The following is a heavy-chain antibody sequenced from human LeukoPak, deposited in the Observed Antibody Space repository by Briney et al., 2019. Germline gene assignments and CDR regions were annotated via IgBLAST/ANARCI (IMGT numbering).Heavy chain of an antibody. CDR3: SREQYTSGGRGWFGMDV. CDR1: GGSLSTYY. D-gene: IGHD6-19*01. CDR2: IHQSGST. J-gene: IGHJ6*02. V-gene: IGHV4-59*12. Sequence: PSETLSLTCTVSGGSLSTYYWTWIRQPPGTGLEWIGFIHQSGSTEYNPSLKSRVTMSLDTSRNQFSLKMSTVTAADTAVYYCSREQYTSGGRGWFGMDVWGQGTTVTVS.